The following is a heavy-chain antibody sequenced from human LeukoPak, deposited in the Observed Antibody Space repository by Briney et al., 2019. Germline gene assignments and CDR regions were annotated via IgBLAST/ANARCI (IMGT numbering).Heavy chain of an antibody. CDR3: TTELWFGED. V-gene: IGHV3-49*03. CDR1: GFTFGDYA. CDR2: IRSKAYGGTT. D-gene: IGHD3-10*01. Sequence: GGSLRLSCTASGFTFGDYAMNWFRQAPGKGLEWVGFIRSKAYGGTTEYAASVKGRFTISRDDSKSIAYLQMNSLKTEDTAFYFCTTELWFGEDWGQGTLVTVSS. J-gene: IGHJ4*02.